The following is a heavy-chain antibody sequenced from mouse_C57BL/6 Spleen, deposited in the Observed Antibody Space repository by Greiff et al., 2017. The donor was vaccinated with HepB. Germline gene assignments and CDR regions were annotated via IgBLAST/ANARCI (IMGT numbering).Heavy chain of an antibody. V-gene: IGHV1-59*01. CDR2: IDPSDSYT. CDR3: ARRGGSFYAMDY. CDR1: GYTFTSYW. Sequence: VQLQQPGAELVRPGTSVKLSCKASGYTFTSYWMHWVKQRPGQGLEWIGVIDPSDSYTNYNQKFKGKATLTVDTSSSTAYMQLSSLTSEDSAVYYCARRGGSFYAMDYWGQGTSVTVSS. J-gene: IGHJ4*01.